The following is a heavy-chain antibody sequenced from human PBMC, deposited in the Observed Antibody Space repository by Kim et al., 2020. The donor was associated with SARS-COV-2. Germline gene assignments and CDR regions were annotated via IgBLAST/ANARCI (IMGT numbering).Heavy chain of an antibody. D-gene: IGHD5-18*01. V-gene: IGHV1-69*01. CDR3: ARDPHRDSYGFYGPDHFDY. Sequence: GRVTITADESTSTAYMELSSLRSEDTAVYYCARDPHRDSYGFYGPDHFDYWGQGTLVTVSS. J-gene: IGHJ4*02.